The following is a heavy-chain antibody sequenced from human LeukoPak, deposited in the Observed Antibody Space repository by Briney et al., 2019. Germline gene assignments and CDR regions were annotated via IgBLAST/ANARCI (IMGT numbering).Heavy chain of an antibody. J-gene: IGHJ4*02. V-gene: IGHV3-21*03. CDR1: GFTFGSYS. CDR3: AREPYYDFWSGPPESFDY. D-gene: IGHD3-3*01. Sequence: GSLRLSCAASGFTFGSYSMNWVRQAPGKGLEWVSSISDSSSYIYYADSVKGRFTISRDNAKNSLYLQMNSLRAEDTAVYYCAREPYYDFWSGPPESFDYWGQGTLVTVSS. CDR2: ISDSSSYI.